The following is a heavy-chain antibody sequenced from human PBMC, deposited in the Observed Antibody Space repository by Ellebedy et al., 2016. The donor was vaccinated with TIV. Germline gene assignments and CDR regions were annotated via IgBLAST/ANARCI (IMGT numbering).Heavy chain of an antibody. Sequence: GESLKISXEASGFTFSNYAIHWVRQAPGRGLEWVALISYDGDDKDYADSVKGRFTISRDNAKNMVYLQMNSLRAEDTAVYHCATFSRPVYWGQGTLVTVSS. CDR1: GFTFSNYA. CDR2: ISYDGDDK. J-gene: IGHJ4*02. V-gene: IGHV3-30-3*01. D-gene: IGHD3-3*02. CDR3: ATFSRPVY.